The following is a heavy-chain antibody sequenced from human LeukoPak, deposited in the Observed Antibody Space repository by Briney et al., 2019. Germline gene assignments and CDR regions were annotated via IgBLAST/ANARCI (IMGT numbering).Heavy chain of an antibody. V-gene: IGHV3-66*02. CDR3: ARDLRYSSSWYLAYYMDV. D-gene: IGHD6-13*01. J-gene: IGHJ6*03. CDR2: IYSGGST. CDR1: GFTVSSNY. Sequence: PGGSLRLSCAASGFTVSSNYMSWVRQAPGKGLEWGSVIYSGGSTYYADSGKGRFTISRDNYKNTLYLQMNSLRAEDTAVYYCARDLRYSSSWYLAYYMDVWGKGTTVTVSS.